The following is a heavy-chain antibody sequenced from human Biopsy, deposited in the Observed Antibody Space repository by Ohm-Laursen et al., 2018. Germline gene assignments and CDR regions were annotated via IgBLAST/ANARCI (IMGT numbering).Heavy chain of an antibody. J-gene: IGHJ3*02. CDR1: GSIFDDYA. Sequence: SLRLSCTASGSIFDDYAMHWVRQAPGKGLEWVSGISWNSVGIGYVDSVKGRFTISRDNAKNFLYLEMNNLRPEDTALYYCAKIHCSGGSCYPNAFDMWGHGTRVTVS. CDR3: AKIHCSGGSCYPNAFDM. CDR2: ISWNSVGI. D-gene: IGHD2-15*01. V-gene: IGHV3-9*01.